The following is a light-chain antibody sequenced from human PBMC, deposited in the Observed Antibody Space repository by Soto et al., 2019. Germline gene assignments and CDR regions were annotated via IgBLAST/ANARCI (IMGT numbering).Light chain of an antibody. CDR3: HQYHRFFNYT. CDR2: KAS. Sequence: DIQMTQSPSTLSASVGDRVTITCRASHSISAWLAWYQQKPGKAPTLLIYKASTLDRGVPSRFSGSGSGTEFTLTISILQPDDFATYYCHQYHRFFNYTFGQGTKLEIK. J-gene: IGKJ2*01. V-gene: IGKV1-5*03. CDR1: HSISAW.